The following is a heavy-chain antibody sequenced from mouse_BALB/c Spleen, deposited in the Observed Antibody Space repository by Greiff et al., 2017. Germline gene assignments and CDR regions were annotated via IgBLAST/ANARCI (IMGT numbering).Heavy chain of an antibody. CDR1: GFSLTSYG. Sequence: VQGVESGPGLVAPSQSLSITCTVSGFSLTSYGVHWVRQPPGKGLEWLGVIWAGGSTNYNSALMSRLSISKDNSKSQVFLKMNSLQTDDTAMYYCARESPSEFAYWGQGTLVTVSA. D-gene: IGHD3-1*01. CDR2: IWAGGST. J-gene: IGHJ3*01. V-gene: IGHV2-9*02. CDR3: ARESPSEFAY.